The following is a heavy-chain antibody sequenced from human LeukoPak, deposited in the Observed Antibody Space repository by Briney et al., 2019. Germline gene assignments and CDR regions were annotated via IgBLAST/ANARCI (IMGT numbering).Heavy chain of an antibody. CDR3: ARGRGDSSSSRWFDP. CDR2: IIPIFGTA. Sequence: ASVKVSCKASGGTFSSYAISWVRQAPGQGLEWMGGIIPIFGTANYAQKFQGRVTITTDESTSTAYMELSSLRSEDTAVYYCARGRGDSSSSRWFDPWGQGTLVTVSS. J-gene: IGHJ5*02. D-gene: IGHD6-6*01. V-gene: IGHV1-69*05. CDR1: GGTFSSYA.